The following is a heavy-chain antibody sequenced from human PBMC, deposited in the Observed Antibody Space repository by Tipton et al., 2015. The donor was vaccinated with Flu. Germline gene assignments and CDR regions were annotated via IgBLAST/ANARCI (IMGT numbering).Heavy chain of an antibody. V-gene: IGHV4-61*02. CDR1: GGSISSSNYY. D-gene: IGHD3-16*01. J-gene: IGHJ6*02. CDR3: ARDCFGYDGMDL. Sequence: LRLSCSVSGGSISSSNYYWTWIRQPAGKGLEYIGRIYTSGSSNYNPSLESRATISVDTSKSQSSLKLSSVTAADTAVYYCARDCFGYDGMDLWGQGTTVTVSS. CDR2: IYTSGSS.